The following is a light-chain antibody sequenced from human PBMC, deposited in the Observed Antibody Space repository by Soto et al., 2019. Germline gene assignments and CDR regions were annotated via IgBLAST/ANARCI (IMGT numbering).Light chain of an antibody. CDR1: HSLLHSNGYNY. Sequence: DMLISQSPLSLPVTPVEPASISFISSHSLLHSNGYNYLDWYLQKPGQSPQLLIYLCSNRASGVPDRFSGSGSGTDFKLKISRVEAEDVGVYYCMQNLHSWQFAQGTXVEIK. CDR3: MQNLHSWQ. V-gene: IGKV2-28*01. J-gene: IGKJ1*01. CDR2: LCS.